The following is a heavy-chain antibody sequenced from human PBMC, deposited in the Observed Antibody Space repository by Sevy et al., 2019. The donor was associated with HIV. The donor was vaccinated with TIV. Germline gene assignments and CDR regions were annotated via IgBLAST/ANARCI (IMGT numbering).Heavy chain of an antibody. J-gene: IGHJ5*02. Sequence: GGSLRLSCSASGFTFGNYAMHWVRQAPGKGLEYVSSISDNGGSTYYTDSVKGRFTISRYNSKNTLYLQMTILRADDTAVYHCVKARGGTNYNGFDPWGQGTLVTVSS. CDR1: GFTFGNYA. V-gene: IGHV3-64D*06. CDR2: ISDNGGST. D-gene: IGHD2-15*01. CDR3: VKARGGTNYNGFDP.